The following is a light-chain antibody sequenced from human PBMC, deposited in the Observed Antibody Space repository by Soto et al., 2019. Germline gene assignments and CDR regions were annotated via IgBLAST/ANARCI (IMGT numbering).Light chain of an antibody. J-gene: IGLJ1*01. V-gene: IGLV7-46*01. CDR2: DTS. CDR3: LLSYNGPYV. Sequence: QAVVTQEPSLTVSPGGTVTLTCGSSTGAVTSGHYPYWFQQKPGQAPRTLIYDTSKKHSWTPARFSGYLLGGKAALTLSVAQPEDEAEYYCLLSYNGPYVFGAGTKVTVL. CDR1: TGAVTSGHY.